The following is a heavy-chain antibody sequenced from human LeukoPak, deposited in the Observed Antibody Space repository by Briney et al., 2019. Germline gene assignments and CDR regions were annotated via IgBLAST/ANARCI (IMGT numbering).Heavy chain of an antibody. CDR2: INPNSGGT. CDR1: GYTFTSYD. Sequence: ASVKVSCKASGYTFTSYDINWVRQATGQGLEWMGWINPNSGGTNYAQKFQGRVTMTRDTSISTAYMELSRLRSDDTAVYYCARGIVGYCSSTSCYNPYNWFDPWGQGTLVTVSS. CDR3: ARGIVGYCSSTSCYNPYNWFDP. V-gene: IGHV1-2*02. J-gene: IGHJ5*02. D-gene: IGHD2-2*02.